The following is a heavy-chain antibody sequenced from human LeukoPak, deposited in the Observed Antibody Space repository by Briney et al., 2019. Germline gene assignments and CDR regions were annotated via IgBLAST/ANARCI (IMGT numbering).Heavy chain of an antibody. V-gene: IGHV3-9*01. CDR3: AKEIAARRDYYYYYGMDV. D-gene: IGHD6-6*01. Sequence: GRSLRLSCAASGFTFDDYAMHWVRQAPGKGLEWVSGISWSSGSIGYADSVKGRFTISRDNAKNSLYLQMNSLRAEDTALYYCAKEIAARRDYYYYYGMDVWGQGTTVTVSS. CDR1: GFTFDDYA. CDR2: ISWSSGSI. J-gene: IGHJ6*02.